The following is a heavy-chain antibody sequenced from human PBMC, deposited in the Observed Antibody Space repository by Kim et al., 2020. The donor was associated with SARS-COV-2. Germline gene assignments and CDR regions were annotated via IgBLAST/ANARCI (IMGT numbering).Heavy chain of an antibody. Sequence: GGSLRLSCAASGFTFSTYWMHWVRQAPGKGLVWVSRINSDGGSTTYADSVKGRFTISRDNAKNTLYLQMNSLRAEDTAVYSCARGLLWFGELSYFDYWGQGTLVTVSP. CDR2: INSDGGST. V-gene: IGHV3-74*03. D-gene: IGHD3-10*01. J-gene: IGHJ4*02. CDR3: ARGLLWFGELSYFDY. CDR1: GFTFSTYW.